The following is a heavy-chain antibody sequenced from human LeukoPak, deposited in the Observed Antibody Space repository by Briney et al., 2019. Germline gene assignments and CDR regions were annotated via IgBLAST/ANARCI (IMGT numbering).Heavy chain of an antibody. CDR1: GFTFSSYG. D-gene: IGHD3-16*01. Sequence: PGGSLRLSCAASGFTFSSYGMHWVRQAPGKGLEWVAFIRYDGSNKYYADSVKGRFTISRDSSKNTLYLQMNSLRAEDTAVYYCAKDAYDYVWGSLNWFDPWGQGTLVTVSS. V-gene: IGHV3-30*02. CDR3: AKDAYDYVWGSLNWFDP. J-gene: IGHJ5*02. CDR2: IRYDGSNK.